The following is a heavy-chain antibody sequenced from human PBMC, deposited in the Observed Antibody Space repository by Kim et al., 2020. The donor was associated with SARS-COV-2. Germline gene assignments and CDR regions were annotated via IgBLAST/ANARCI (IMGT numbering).Heavy chain of an antibody. D-gene: IGHD3-16*02. Sequence: LSLTCAASGFTFSSYAMHWVRQAPGKGLEWVAVISYDGSNKYYADSVKGRFTISRDNSKNTLYLQMNSLRAEDTAVYYCARDPMITFGGVIAIGYYYYGMDVWGQGTTVTVSS. CDR3: ARDPMITFGGVIAIGYYYYGMDV. J-gene: IGHJ6*02. CDR1: GFTFSSYA. CDR2: ISYDGSNK. V-gene: IGHV3-30*04.